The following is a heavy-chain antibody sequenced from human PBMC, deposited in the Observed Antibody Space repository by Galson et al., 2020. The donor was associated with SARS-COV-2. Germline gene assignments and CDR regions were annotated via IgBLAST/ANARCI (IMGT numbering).Heavy chain of an antibody. D-gene: IGHD3-10*01. Sequence: SVKVSCKASGGTFSSYAISWVRQAPGQGLEWMGGIIPIFGTANYAQKFQGRVTITADESTSTAYMELSSLRSEDTAVYYCAVVKAPFGELMSSGAAFDIWGQGTMVTVSS. CDR1: GGTFSSYA. CDR2: IIPIFGTA. V-gene: IGHV1-69*13. CDR3: AVVKAPFGELMSSGAAFDI. J-gene: IGHJ3*02.